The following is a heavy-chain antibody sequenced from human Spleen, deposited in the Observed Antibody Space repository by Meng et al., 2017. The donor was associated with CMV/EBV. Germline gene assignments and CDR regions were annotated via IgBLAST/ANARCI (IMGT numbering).Heavy chain of an antibody. V-gene: IGHV4-59*01. CDR3: AREDGSGSYDY. CDR1: GGSFSGYY. CDR2: IYYSGST. D-gene: IGHD3-10*01. Sequence: GSLRLSCAVYGGSFSGYYWSWIRQPPGKGLEWIGYIYYSGSTNYNPSLKSRVTISVDTSKNQFSLKLSSVTAADTAVYYCAREDGSGSYDYWGQGTLVTVSS. J-gene: IGHJ4*02.